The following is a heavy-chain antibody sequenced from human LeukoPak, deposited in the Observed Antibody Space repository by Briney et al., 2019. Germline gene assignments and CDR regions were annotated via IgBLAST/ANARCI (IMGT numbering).Heavy chain of an antibody. CDR2: MNPNSGNT. Sequence: SVSVSCKPSGYTFTSYDINWVRQASAQGLEWMGWMNPNSGNTGYAHKFQGRLTMNRKTSISTDYVELSSLRPEDTAVYYCAREVAAAGTYYYYGVDVWGQGTTVSVSS. CDR3: AREVAAAGTYYYYGVDV. D-gene: IGHD6-13*01. CDR1: GYTFTSYD. V-gene: IGHV1-8*01. J-gene: IGHJ6*02.